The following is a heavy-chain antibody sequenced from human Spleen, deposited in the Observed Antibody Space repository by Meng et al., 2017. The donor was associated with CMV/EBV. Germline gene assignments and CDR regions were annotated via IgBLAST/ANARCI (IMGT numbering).Heavy chain of an antibody. D-gene: IGHD3-3*01. J-gene: IGHJ4*02. Sequence: SETLSLTCTVSGGSISSSSYYWGWIRQPPGKGLEWIGRIYYSGSTYYNPSLKSRVTISVDTSKNQFSLKLSSVTAADTAVYYCARAPYDFWSGYPAYYFDYWGQGTLVTVSS. CDR2: IYYSGST. CDR1: GGSISSSSYY. V-gene: IGHV4-39*07. CDR3: ARAPYDFWSGYPAYYFDY.